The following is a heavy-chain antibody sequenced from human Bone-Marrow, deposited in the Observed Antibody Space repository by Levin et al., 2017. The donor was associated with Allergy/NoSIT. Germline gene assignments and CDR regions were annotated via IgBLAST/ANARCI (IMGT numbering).Heavy chain of an antibody. Sequence: HPGGSLRLSCAASGFNFNSDEMNWVRQAPGKGLEWISYISSSGSSRYFADSVKGRFSMSRDNAKNSLDLQMDNLRVEDTGVYYCAREYTDFGSLTWFDPWGQGALVIVSS. CDR1: GFNFNSDE. V-gene: IGHV3-48*03. CDR3: AREYTDFGSLTWFDP. CDR2: ISSSGSSR. D-gene: IGHD3-3*01. J-gene: IGHJ5*02.